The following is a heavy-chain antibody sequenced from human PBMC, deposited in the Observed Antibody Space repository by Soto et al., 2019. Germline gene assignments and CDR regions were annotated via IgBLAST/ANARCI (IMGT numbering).Heavy chain of an antibody. D-gene: IGHD3-10*01. CDR1: GYTFTGYY. J-gene: IGHJ4*02. Sequence: ASVKVSCKASGYTFTGYYMHWVRQAPGQGLEWMGWINPNSGGTNYAQKFQGRVTMTRDTSISTAYMELSRLRSDDTAVYYCARCGSYYYGSGSYYYFDYWGQGTLVTVS. CDR3: ARCGSYYYGSGSYYYFDY. V-gene: IGHV1-2*02. CDR2: INPNSGGT.